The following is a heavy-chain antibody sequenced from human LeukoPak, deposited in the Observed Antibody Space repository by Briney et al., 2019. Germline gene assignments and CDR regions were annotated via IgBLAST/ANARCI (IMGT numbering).Heavy chain of an antibody. D-gene: IGHD1-26*01. J-gene: IGHJ4*02. Sequence: GGSLRLSCAASGFTLSSHWMSWVRQGPGKELEWVANIYEDGSEKHYVDSVKRRFIISRDNAKNSLYLQMNSLRGDDTAVYYCARGGSHAYWGQGTLVTVSS. CDR2: IYEDGSEK. V-gene: IGHV3-7*01. CDR1: GFTLSSHW. CDR3: ARGGSHAY.